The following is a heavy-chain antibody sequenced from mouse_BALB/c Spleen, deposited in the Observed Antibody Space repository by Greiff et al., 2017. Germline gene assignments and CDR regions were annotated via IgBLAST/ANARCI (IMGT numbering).Heavy chain of an antibody. CDR1: GYTFTDYN. CDR3: ASPDYYGSYWFAY. Sequence: EVQLQQSGPELVKPGASVKISCKASGYTFTDYNMHWVKQSHGKSLEWIGYIYPYNGGTGYNQKFKSKATLTVDNSSSTAYMELRSLTSEDSAVYYCASPDYYGSYWFAYWGQGTLVTVSA. V-gene: IGHV1S29*02. CDR2: IYPYNGGT. D-gene: IGHD1-1*01. J-gene: IGHJ3*01.